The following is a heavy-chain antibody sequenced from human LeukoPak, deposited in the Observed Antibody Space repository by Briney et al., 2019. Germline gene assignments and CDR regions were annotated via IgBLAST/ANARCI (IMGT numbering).Heavy chain of an antibody. CDR2: ISPGSSYK. Sequence: GGSLRLSCTASTFTFSDDYMGWIRHAPGKGPEWVSSISPGSSYKFCAASVEGRFTISRDDAKNSVYLQMNNLRVDDTAVYYCATERLGIFEFWGQGSLVTVSS. CDR3: ATERLGIFEF. V-gene: IGHV3-11*05. D-gene: IGHD3-3*01. CDR1: TFTFSDDY. J-gene: IGHJ4*02.